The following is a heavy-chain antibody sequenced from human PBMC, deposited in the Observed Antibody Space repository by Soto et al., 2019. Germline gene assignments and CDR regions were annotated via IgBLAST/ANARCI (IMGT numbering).Heavy chain of an antibody. J-gene: IGHJ6*03. CDR2: ISAYNGNT. CDR1: GYTFTSYV. Sequence: QVQLVQSGAELKKPGASLKFSCKASGYTFTSYVISWVRQAPGQWLEWMGWISAYNGNTNYAQKLQGRVTMTTDTSTSTAYMELRSLRSDDTAVYYCARDRCSSSFVCYMDVWGKGTTVTVSS. D-gene: IGHD6-13*01. V-gene: IGHV1-18*01. CDR3: ARDRCSSSFVCYMDV.